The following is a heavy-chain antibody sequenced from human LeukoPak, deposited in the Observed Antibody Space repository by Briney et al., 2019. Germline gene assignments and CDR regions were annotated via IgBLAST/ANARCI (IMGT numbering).Heavy chain of an antibody. V-gene: IGHV3-23*01. CDR3: AKTGNNNEGSFDF. CDR1: GFTFSSYA. D-gene: IGHD1/OR15-1a*01. J-gene: IGHJ4*02. CDR2: ISGSGAAT. Sequence: GGSLRLSCATSGFTFSSYAMSWVRQAPGKGLEWVSAISGSGAATYYADSVKVRFTISRDNSKNTLYLQMNSLRAEDAAIYYCAKTGNNNEGSFDFWGQGTLVTVSS.